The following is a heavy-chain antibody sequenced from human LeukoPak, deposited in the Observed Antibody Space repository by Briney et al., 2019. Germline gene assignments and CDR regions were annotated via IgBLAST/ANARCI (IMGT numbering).Heavy chain of an antibody. J-gene: IGHJ4*02. Sequence: SETLSLTCAVYGGSFSDYYWTWIRQPPGKGLEWIGEINHSGSTNYNPSLKSRVTLSADTSKNQFSLKLNSVTAADTAVYYCARVYDSSGYYLAYWGQGTLVIVSS. V-gene: IGHV4-34*01. CDR1: GGSFSDYY. CDR2: INHSGST. D-gene: IGHD3-22*01. CDR3: ARVYDSSGYYLAY.